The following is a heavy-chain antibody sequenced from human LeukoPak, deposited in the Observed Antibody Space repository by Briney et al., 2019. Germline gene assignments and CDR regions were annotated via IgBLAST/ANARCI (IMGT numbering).Heavy chain of an antibody. CDR3: ARDRWGLLGGDF. Sequence: PGGSLRLSCAASGFSFSTYWMSWVRQAPGKGLEWVASITQDGSEKYYVDSVKGRFTISRDNAKNSLYLQMNSLRAEDTAVYYCARDRWGLLGGDFWGQGTLVTVSS. CDR2: ITQDGSEK. J-gene: IGHJ4*02. D-gene: IGHD2-8*01. V-gene: IGHV3-7*04. CDR1: GFSFSTYW.